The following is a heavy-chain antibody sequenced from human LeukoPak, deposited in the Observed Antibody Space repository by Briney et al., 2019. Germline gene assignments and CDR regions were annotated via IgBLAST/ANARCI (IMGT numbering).Heavy chain of an antibody. Sequence: GGSLRLSCAASGFTFSSYSMNWVRQAPGKGLEWGSSISSSSSYIYYADSVKGRFTISRHNAKNSLYLQMNSLRAEDRAVYYCARDRGFGDVRYYYYYGMDVWGQGTTVTVSS. CDR2: ISSSSSYI. D-gene: IGHD3-10*01. CDR1: GFTFSSYS. J-gene: IGHJ6*02. CDR3: ARDRGFGDVRYYYYYGMDV. V-gene: IGHV3-21*01.